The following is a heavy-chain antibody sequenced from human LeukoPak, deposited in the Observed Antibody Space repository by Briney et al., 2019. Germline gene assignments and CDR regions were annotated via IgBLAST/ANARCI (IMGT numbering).Heavy chain of an antibody. CDR3: AKDPGSAVAATNWFDP. V-gene: IGHV3-30*02. J-gene: IGHJ5*02. CDR1: GFVFSSYG. CDR2: IRYDGSNK. D-gene: IGHD2-15*01. Sequence: GRSLRLSCAASGFVFSSYGMHWVRQAPGKGLEWVAFIRYDGSNKYYADSVKGRFTIPRDNSKNTLYLQMNSLRAEDTAVYYCAKDPGSAVAATNWFDPWGQGTLVTVSS.